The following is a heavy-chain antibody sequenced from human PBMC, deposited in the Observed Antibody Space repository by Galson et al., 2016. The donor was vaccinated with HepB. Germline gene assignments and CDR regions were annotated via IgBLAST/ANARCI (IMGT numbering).Heavy chain of an antibody. J-gene: IGHJ5*02. CDR3: TRGASRGGTAIGSRIHYFGMDP. CDR2: VYHSGNT. V-gene: IGHV4-4*02. CDR1: GGSISSSNW. Sequence: SETLSLTCGVSGGSISSSNWWTWVRQTPGKGLEWIGEVYHSGNTNYNPSLKSRVTVAVDKSKNQFSLRLTSVTAADTAVYYCTRGASRGGTAIGSRIHYFGMDPWGQGTLVTVSS. D-gene: IGHD3-10*01.